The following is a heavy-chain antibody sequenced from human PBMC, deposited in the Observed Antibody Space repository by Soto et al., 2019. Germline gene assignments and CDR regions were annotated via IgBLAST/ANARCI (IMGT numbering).Heavy chain of an antibody. J-gene: IGHJ3*02. Sequence: QVQLQQWGAGLLKPSETLSLTCAVYGGAFSGYYWSWIRQPPGKGLEWIGEINHSGSTNYNPSLKSRVTISVDTSKNQFSLKLSSVTAADTAVYYCARLVERGSGDAFDIWGQGTMVTVSS. CDR2: INHSGST. CDR3: ARLVERGSGDAFDI. D-gene: IGHD1-1*01. CDR1: GGAFSGYY. V-gene: IGHV4-34*01.